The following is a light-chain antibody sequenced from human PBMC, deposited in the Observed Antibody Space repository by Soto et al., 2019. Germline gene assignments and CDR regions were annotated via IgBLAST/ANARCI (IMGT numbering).Light chain of an antibody. V-gene: IGLV2-14*01. CDR3: ISYTSSSTWV. CDR2: EVS. Sequence: QSALTQPASVSGSPGQSITISCTGTSSDVGGYNYVSWYQQHPGTAPKLMIYEVSNRPSGVSDRFSGSRSGNTASLTISGLQAEDESDSYCISYTSSSTWVFGGGTKVTVL. J-gene: IGLJ3*02. CDR1: SSDVGGYNY.